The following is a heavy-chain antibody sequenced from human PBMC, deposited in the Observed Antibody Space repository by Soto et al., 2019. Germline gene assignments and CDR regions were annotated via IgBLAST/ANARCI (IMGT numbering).Heavy chain of an antibody. Sequence: ASETLSLNCPVSGGSISGYYWSWFRQSPGKGLEWIGYIHYSGSTNYNPSLKSRVTISVDTSKNQLSLKLSSVTAADTAVYYCASYDSSGRFDYWGQGTLVTVSS. CDR1: GGSISGYY. CDR3: ASYDSSGRFDY. CDR2: IHYSGST. D-gene: IGHD3-22*01. V-gene: IGHV4-59*01. J-gene: IGHJ4*02.